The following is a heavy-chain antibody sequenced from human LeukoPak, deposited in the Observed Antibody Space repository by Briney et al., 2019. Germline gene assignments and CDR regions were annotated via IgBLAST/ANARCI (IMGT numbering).Heavy chain of an antibody. Sequence: ASVKVSYKASGYTFTGYYMHWVRQAPGQGLEWMGWINPNSGGTNYAQKFQGRVTMTRDTSISTAYMELSRLRSDDTAVYYCARAGLRPEKNYYDSSGYYHYWGQGTLVTVSS. V-gene: IGHV1-2*02. J-gene: IGHJ4*02. D-gene: IGHD3-22*01. CDR2: INPNSGGT. CDR1: GYTFTGYY. CDR3: ARAGLRPEKNYYDSSGYYHY.